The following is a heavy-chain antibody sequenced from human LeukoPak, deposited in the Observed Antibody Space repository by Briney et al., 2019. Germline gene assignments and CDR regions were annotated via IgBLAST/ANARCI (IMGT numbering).Heavy chain of an antibody. D-gene: IGHD1-7*01. V-gene: IGHV3-7*01. CDR3: AREDDWNYEDY. J-gene: IGHJ4*02. CDR1: GFIFSNYW. CDR2: IKQDGSEK. Sequence: GSLRLSCATSGFIFSNYWMTWVRQAPGKGLEWVANIKQDGSEKYYVNSVKGRFTISRDNAKNSLYLQMNSLRAEDTAIYYCAREDDWNYEDYWGQGTLVTVSS.